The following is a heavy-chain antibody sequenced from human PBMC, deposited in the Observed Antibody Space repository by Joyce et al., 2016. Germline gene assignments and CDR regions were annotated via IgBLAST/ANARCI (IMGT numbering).Heavy chain of an antibody. V-gene: IGHV4-59*01. CDR2: TYYSGST. CDR3: ARDADYGVDGYYYYMDV. CDR1: GGSISSYY. D-gene: IGHD4-17*01. J-gene: IGHJ6*03. Sequence: QVQLQESGPGLVKPSETLSLTCAVSGGSISSYYWSWIRHPPGKGLGWIGYTYYSGSTNDHPALESRVTISVDTSKNEFALKRRSVTAADTAVYYCARDADYGVDGYYYYMDVWGKGTTVTVSS.